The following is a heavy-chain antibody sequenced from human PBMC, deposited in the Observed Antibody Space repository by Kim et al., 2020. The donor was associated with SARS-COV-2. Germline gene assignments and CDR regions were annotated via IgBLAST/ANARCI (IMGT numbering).Heavy chain of an antibody. Sequence: SETLSLTCAVYGGSFSGYYWSWIRQPPGKGLEWIGEINHSGSTNYNPSLKSRVTISVDTSKNQFSLKLSSVTAADTAVYYCARGRGGYYDFWSGYPQPYFDYWGQGTLVTVSS. J-gene: IGHJ4*02. CDR3: ARGRGGYYDFWSGYPQPYFDY. CDR2: INHSGST. V-gene: IGHV4-34*01. D-gene: IGHD3-3*01. CDR1: GGSFSGYY.